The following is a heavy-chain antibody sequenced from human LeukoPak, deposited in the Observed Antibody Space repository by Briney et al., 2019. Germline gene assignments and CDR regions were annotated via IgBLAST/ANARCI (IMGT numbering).Heavy chain of an antibody. CDR2: ISSGGSTI. CDR1: GFTFSSYE. D-gene: IGHD5-24*01. Sequence: GGSLRLSCAASGFTFSSYEMNWVRQAPGKGLEWVSYISSGGSTIYYADSVKGRFTISRDDAKNSFYLQMNSPRAEDTAVYYCARESWHQRAFDIWGQGTMVTVSS. J-gene: IGHJ3*02. CDR3: ARESWHQRAFDI. V-gene: IGHV3-48*03.